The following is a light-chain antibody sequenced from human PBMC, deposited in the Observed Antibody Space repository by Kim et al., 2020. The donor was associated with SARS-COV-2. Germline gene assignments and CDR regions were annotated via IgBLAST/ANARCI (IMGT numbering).Light chain of an antibody. CDR2: QDS. V-gene: IGLV3-1*01. CDR1: KLGDKY. CDR3: QAWDSSTFWV. Sequence: VSPGQTASITCSGDKLGDKYACWYQQKPGQSPVLVIYQDSKRPSVIPERFSGSNSGNTATLTISGTQAMDEADYYCQAWDSSTFWVFGGGTQLTVL. J-gene: IGLJ3*02.